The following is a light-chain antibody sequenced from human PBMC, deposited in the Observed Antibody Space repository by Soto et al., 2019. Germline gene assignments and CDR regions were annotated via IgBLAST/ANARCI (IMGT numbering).Light chain of an antibody. Sequence: QSVLTQPASVSGSPGQSITISCTGTNSDVGGYNYVSWYQQHPGKAPKLMIYDVTKRPSGVSILFSGSKSGNTASLTISGLQAEDEADYHCSSYTIRSTYVFGTGTKVTV. CDR2: DVT. CDR1: NSDVGGYNY. CDR3: SSYTIRSTYV. J-gene: IGLJ1*01. V-gene: IGLV2-14*01.